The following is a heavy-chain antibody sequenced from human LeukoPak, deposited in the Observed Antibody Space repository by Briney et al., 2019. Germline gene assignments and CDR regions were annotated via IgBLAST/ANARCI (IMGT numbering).Heavy chain of an antibody. CDR1: GFTFSSYG. CDR3: AKDLRRLGELSLDY. V-gene: IGHV3-33*06. D-gene: IGHD3-16*02. Sequence: GRSLRLSCAASGFTFSSYGMHWVRQAPGKGLEWVAVIWYDGSNKYYADSVKGRFTISRDNSKNTLYLQMNSLRAEDTAVYYCAKDLRRLGELSLDYWGQGTLVTVSS. J-gene: IGHJ4*02. CDR2: IWYDGSNK.